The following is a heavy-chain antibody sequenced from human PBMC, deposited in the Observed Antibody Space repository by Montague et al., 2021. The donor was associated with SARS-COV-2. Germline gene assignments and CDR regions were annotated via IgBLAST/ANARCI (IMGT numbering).Heavy chain of an antibody. Sequence: SLRLSCAASGFYFNDYGMSWVRQAPGKGLDWVSAVSGYGDSTYYADSVKGRFTISRDNSKNTLYLQMNSLRAEDTAVYYCAKGLRFSGFDGNYFVSWGQGTLVTVSS. D-gene: IGHD5-12*01. J-gene: IGHJ4*02. CDR2: VSGYGDST. CDR3: AKGLRFSGFDGNYFVS. V-gene: IGHV3-23*01. CDR1: GFYFNDYG.